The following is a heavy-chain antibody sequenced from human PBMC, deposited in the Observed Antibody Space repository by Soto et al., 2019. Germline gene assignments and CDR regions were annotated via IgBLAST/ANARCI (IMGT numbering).Heavy chain of an antibody. CDR3: ARSVFP. CDR2: TYYSGST. J-gene: IGHJ5*02. V-gene: IGHV4-31*03. CDR1: GDSISSGRYY. Sequence: PSETLSLTCNVSGDSISSGRYYWSWIRQHPGKGLEWIGYTYYSGSTYYKPSLKSRVTISVDTSKNQFSLKLSSVTAADTAVYYCARSVFPWGHGTQVTVSS.